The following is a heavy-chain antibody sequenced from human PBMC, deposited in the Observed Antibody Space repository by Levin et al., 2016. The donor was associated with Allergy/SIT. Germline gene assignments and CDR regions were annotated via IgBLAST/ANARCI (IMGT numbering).Heavy chain of an antibody. CDR2: IIPLFGTA. D-gene: IGHD3-3*01. CDR3: ASGSLYDFWSGLYHKGYHMDV. V-gene: IGHV1-69*13. J-gene: IGHJ6*03. Sequence: SVKVSCKASGGTFRTSAISWVRQAPGQGLEWMGGIIPLFGTAKYAQKFQGRVTITADESTNTAYMEVSSLRFEDTAVYYCASGSLYDFWSGLYHKGYHMDVWGKGTAVIVSS. CDR1: GGTFRTSA.